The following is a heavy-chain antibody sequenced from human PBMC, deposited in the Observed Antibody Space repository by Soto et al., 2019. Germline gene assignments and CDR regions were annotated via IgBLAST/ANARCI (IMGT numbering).Heavy chain of an antibody. D-gene: IGHD1-20*01. CDR3: ARGDNWRLDL. J-gene: IGHJ5*02. V-gene: IGHV4-4*02. CDR1: GXSITSSAW. CDR2: IHLGGTT. Sequence: SETLSLTCAVSGXSITSSAWWSCVRQPPGKGLELIGEIHLGGTTIYNPSLKSLVNISVDKSKNQFSLILNSVTAADAAIYYCARGDNWRLDLWGQGTLVTVSS.